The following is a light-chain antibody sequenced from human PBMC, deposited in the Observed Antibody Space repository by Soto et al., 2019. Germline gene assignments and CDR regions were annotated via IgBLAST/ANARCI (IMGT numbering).Light chain of an antibody. CDR1: SSNIGSDF. V-gene: IGLV1-47*01. CDR3: SSYTSSSTLL. J-gene: IGLJ2*01. CDR2: HNY. Sequence: QSVLTQAPSASGTPGQRVTISCSGSSSNIGSDFVSWYQQLPGTAPKLLIYHNYQRPSGVPDRFSGSKSGTSASLAISDLRSEDEADYYCSSYTSSSTLLFGGGTKVTVL.